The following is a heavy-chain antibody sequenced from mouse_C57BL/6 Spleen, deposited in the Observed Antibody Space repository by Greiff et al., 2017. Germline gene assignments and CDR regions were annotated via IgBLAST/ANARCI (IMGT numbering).Heavy chain of an antibody. J-gene: IGHJ4*01. CDR3: ARDAGSNYHYAMDY. Sequence: EVKVVESGGGLVQSGRSLRLSCATSGFTFSDFYMEWVRQAPGKGLEWIAASRNKANDYTTEYSASVKGRFIVSRDTSQSILYLQMNALRAEDTAIYYCARDAGSNYHYAMDYWGQGTSVTVSS. CDR1: GFTFSDFY. D-gene: IGHD2-5*01. CDR2: SRNKANDYTT. V-gene: IGHV7-1*01.